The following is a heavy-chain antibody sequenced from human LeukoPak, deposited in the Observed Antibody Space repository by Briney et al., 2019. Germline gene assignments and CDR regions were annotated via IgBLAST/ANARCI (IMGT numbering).Heavy chain of an antibody. Sequence: ASVKVSCKASGYTFTGYYMHWVRQAPGQGLEWMGWINPNTGDTNYAQKFQGRVTMTRNTSSNTAYMELSRLRSDDTAMYYCAKDQGRGYTYGLYYFDYWGQGTLVTVSS. CDR2: INPNTGDT. CDR1: GYTFTGYY. CDR3: AKDQGRGYTYGLYYFDY. J-gene: IGHJ4*02. D-gene: IGHD5-18*01. V-gene: IGHV1-2*02.